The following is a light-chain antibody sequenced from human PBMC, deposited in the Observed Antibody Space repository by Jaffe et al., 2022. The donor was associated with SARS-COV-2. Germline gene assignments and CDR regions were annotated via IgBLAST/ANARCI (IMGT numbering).Light chain of an antibody. CDR1: QSLLHSNGYNF. CDR2: LGS. V-gene: IGKV2-28*01. J-gene: IGKJ2*01. CDR3: MQALLTPHT. Sequence: IVMTQSPLSLPVTPGEPASISCRSSQSLLHSNGYNFLDWYLQKPGQSPQLLIYLGSNRASGVPDRFSGSGSGTDFTLKISRVEAEDVGVYYCMQALLTPHTFGQGTKLEIK.